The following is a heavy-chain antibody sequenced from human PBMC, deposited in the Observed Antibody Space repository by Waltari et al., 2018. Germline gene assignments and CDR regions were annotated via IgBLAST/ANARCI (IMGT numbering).Heavy chain of an antibody. CDR2: ISSSSSYI. CDR3: ARERPVRSKGCAFDI. V-gene: IGHV3-21*01. J-gene: IGHJ3*02. Sequence: EVQLVESGGGLVKPGGSLRLSCAASGFTFSSYSMNWVRQAPGKGLEWVSAISSSSSYIYYADSVKGRFTISRDNAKNALYLQMNSLRAEDTAVYDCARERPVRSKGCAFDIWGQGTMVTVSS. CDR1: GFTFSSYS.